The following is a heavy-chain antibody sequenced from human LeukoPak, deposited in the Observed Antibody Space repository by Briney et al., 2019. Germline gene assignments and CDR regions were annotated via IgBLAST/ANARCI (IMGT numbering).Heavy chain of an antibody. CDR3: ARDDHRGYSYGYGDY. CDR1: GFTFSSYA. Sequence: RSLRLSCAASGFTFSSYAMHWVRQAPGKGLEWVAVISYDGSNKYYADSVKGRFTISRDNSKNTLYLQMNSLRAEDTAVYYCARDDHRGYSYGYGDYWGQGTLVTVSS. J-gene: IGHJ4*02. CDR2: ISYDGSNK. D-gene: IGHD5-18*01. V-gene: IGHV3-30-3*01.